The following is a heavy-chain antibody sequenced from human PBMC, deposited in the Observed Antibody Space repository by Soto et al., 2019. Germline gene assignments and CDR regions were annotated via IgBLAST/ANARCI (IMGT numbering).Heavy chain of an antibody. D-gene: IGHD3-3*01. CDR3: ADLTWNGYYFP. Sequence: SCAASGFTFSDHYMDWVRQAPGKGLEWVGRITNEPNTYTTAYAASVTGRFIMSRDDSKNLLYLHMSSLTTDDTAVYYCADLTWNGYYFPWSKGTMVTVSS. J-gene: IGHJ4*02. CDR2: ITNEPNTYTT. CDR1: GFTFSDHY. V-gene: IGHV3-72*01.